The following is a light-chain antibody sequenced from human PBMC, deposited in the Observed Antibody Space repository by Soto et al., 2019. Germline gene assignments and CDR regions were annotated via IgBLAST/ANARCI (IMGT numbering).Light chain of an antibody. CDR3: QQYNSYPWT. Sequence: GDRVTITCRASQSISSWLAWYQQKPGKAPKLLIYKASSLESGVPSRFSGSGSGTEFTLTISSLQPDDFATYYCQQYNSYPWTFGQGTKVDIK. CDR1: QSISSW. V-gene: IGKV1-5*03. J-gene: IGKJ1*01. CDR2: KAS.